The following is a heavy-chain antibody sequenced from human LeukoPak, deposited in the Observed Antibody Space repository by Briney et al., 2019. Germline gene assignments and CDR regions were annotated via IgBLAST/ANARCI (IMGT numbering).Heavy chain of an antibody. D-gene: IGHD6-13*01. V-gene: IGHV5-10-1*01. CDR2: IDPSDSYT. CDR3: ARLIAAAGTVFDY. J-gene: IGHJ4*02. Sequence: RPGGSLRLSCKGSGYSFTRYWISWVRQMPGKGLEWMGRIDPSDSYTNYSPSFQGHVTISADKSISTAYLQWSSLKASDTAMYYCARLIAAAGTVFDYWGQGTLVTVSS. CDR1: GYSFTRYW.